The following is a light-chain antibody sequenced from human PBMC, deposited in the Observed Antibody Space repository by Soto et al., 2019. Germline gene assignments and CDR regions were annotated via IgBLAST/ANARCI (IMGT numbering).Light chain of an antibody. CDR2: AAS. Sequence: DIQMTQSPSSLSASVGDRVTITCRASQSISSYLNWYQQKPGKAPKLLMYAASSLQSGVPSRFSGSGSGTDFTLTISSLQPEDFATYYCPQSYSTPRTFGQGTKVEIK. CDR3: PQSYSTPRT. J-gene: IGKJ1*01. CDR1: QSISSY. V-gene: IGKV1-39*01.